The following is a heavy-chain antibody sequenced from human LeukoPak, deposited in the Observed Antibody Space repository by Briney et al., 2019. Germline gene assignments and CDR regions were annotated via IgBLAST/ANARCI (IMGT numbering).Heavy chain of an antibody. CDR2: IYYSGST. J-gene: IGHJ6*03. CDR1: GGPFSGYY. Sequence: SETLSLTCAVYGGPFSGYYWSWIRQPPGKGLEWIGYIYYSGSTNYNPSLKSRVTISVDTSKNQFSLKLSSVTAADTAVYYCARGGDYYYYMDVWGKGTTVSVSS. CDR3: ARGGDYYYYMDV. V-gene: IGHV4-59*01.